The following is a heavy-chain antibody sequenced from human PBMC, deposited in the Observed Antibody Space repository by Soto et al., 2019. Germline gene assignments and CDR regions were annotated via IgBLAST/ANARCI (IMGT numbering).Heavy chain of an antibody. V-gene: IGHV4-30-2*01. J-gene: IGHJ6*02. CDR1: GGSISSGGYS. CDR2: IYHSGST. D-gene: IGHD3-3*01. CDR3: ASITICGGDV. Sequence: SETLSLTCAVSGGSISSGGYSWSWIRQPPGKGLEWIGYIYHSGSTYYNPSLKSRVTISVDRSKNQFSLKLSSVTAADTAVYYCASITICGGDVWGQGTTVTVSS.